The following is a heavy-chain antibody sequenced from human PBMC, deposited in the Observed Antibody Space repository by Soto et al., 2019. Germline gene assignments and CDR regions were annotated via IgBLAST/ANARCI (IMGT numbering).Heavy chain of an antibody. CDR3: ARAFGSGSYQLD. V-gene: IGHV1-18*01. D-gene: IGHD3-10*01. CDR2: ISTYNGNT. CDR1: GYTFTNYG. Sequence: ASVKVSCKTSGYTFTNYGISWVRQAPGQGLEWMGWISTYNGNTNNARKFQGRVTLTTDTSTSTAYMELRSLTSDDTAVYYCARAFGSGSYQLDWGQGTLVTVSS. J-gene: IGHJ4*02.